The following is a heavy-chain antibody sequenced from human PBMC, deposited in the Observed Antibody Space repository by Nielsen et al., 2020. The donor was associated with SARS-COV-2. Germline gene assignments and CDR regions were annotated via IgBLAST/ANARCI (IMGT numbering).Heavy chain of an antibody. CDR3: AKVTGYSSGWGDY. D-gene: IGHD6-19*01. J-gene: IGHJ4*02. V-gene: IGHV3-9*01. CDR1: GFTFDDYA. Sequence: GGSLRLSCAASGFTFDDYAMHWVRQAPGKGLEWVSGISWNSGSIGYADSVKGRFTISRDNAKNSLYLQMNSLRAEDTALYYCAKVTGYSSGWGDYWGQGTLVTVSS. CDR2: ISWNSGSI.